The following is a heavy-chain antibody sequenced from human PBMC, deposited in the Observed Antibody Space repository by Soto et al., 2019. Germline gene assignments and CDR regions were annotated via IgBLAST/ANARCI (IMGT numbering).Heavy chain of an antibody. CDR2: IRSKANSYAT. CDR3: TPEGTGFDY. Sequence: EVQLVESGGGLVQPGGSLRLSCAASGFTFSSYDMHWVRQATGKGLEWVGRIRSKANSYATAYAPSVKGRFTVSRDDSRNTTYLQLNSLKSEDTAVYYCTPEGTGFDYWGQGTLVTVSS. J-gene: IGHJ4*02. V-gene: IGHV3-73*01. D-gene: IGHD1-1*01. CDR1: GFTFSSYD.